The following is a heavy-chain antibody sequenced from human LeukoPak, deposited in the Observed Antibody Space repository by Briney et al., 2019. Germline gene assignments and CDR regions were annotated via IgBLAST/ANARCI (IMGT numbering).Heavy chain of an antibody. D-gene: IGHD2-2*01. J-gene: IGHJ4*02. CDR2: INHSGST. Sequence: SETLSLTCAVYGGSFSGYYWSWIRQPPGKGLEWIGEINHSGSTNYNPSLKSRVTISVDTSKSQFSLKLSSVTAADTAVYYCARHGGYCSSTSCFPFDYWGQGTLVTVSS. CDR1: GGSFSGYY. V-gene: IGHV4-34*01. CDR3: ARHGGYCSSTSCFPFDY.